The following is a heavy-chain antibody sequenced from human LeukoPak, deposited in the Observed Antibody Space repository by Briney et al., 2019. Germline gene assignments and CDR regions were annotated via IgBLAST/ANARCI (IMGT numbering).Heavy chain of an antibody. CDR2: IYYSGST. V-gene: IGHV4-59*01. J-gene: IGHJ4*02. Sequence: SETLSLTCTVSGGSISSYYWSWIRQPPGKGLEWIGYIYYSGSTNYNPSLKSRVTISVDTSKNQFSLKLSSVTAADTAVYYCRGGRGYSSSWYLSEDADYWGQGTLVTVSS. CDR3: RGGRGYSSSWYLSEDADY. CDR1: GGSISSYY. D-gene: IGHD6-13*01.